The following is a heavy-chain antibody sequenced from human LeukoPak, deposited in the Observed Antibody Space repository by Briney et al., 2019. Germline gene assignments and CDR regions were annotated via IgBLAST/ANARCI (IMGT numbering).Heavy chain of an antibody. CDR2: ISSSGSTI. CDR3: AGEGSGYDFWSGYHYYYYGMDV. V-gene: IGHV3-11*01. D-gene: IGHD3-3*01. Sequence: GGSLRLSCAASGFTFSDYYMSWIRQAPGKGLEWVSYISSSGSTIYYADSVKGRFTISRDNAKNSLYLQMNSLRAEDTAVYYCAGEGSGYDFWSGYHYYYYGMDVWGQGTTVTVSS. J-gene: IGHJ6*02. CDR1: GFTFSDYY.